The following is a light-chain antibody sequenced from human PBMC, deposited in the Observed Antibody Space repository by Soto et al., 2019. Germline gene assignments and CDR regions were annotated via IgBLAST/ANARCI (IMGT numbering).Light chain of an antibody. J-gene: IGLJ3*02. CDR1: SSDVGGYKY. CDR3: SSYTGSSTWV. V-gene: IGLV2-14*03. CDR2: DVS. Sequence: QSVLTQPASVSGSPGQSITISCTGTSSDVGGYKYVSWYQQHPGKAPKLMIYDVSNRPSGVSNRFSGSKSGNTASLTISGLQTDDEADYYCSSYTGSSTWVFGGGTQLTVL.